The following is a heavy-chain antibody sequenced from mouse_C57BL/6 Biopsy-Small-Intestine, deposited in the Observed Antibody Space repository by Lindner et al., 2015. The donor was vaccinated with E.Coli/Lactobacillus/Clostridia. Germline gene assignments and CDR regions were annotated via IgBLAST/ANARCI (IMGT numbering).Heavy chain of an antibody. Sequence: VQLQESGAELVRPGTSVKVSCKASGYAFTNYLIEWVKQRPGQGLDWIGVINPRTNVSNYNEKFKGKATLTADKSSSTTYMQLSSLTSEDSAVYFCARIYYDYLYYFDYWGQGTTLTVPS. J-gene: IGHJ2*01. CDR1: GYAFTNYL. CDR2: INPRTNVS. D-gene: IGHD2-4*01. V-gene: IGHV1-54*01. CDR3: ARIYYDYLYYFDY.